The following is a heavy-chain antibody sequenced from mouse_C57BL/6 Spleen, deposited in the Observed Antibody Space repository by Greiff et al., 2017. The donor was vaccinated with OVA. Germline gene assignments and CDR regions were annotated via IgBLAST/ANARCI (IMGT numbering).Heavy chain of an antibody. CDR2: ISSGSSTI. Sequence: EVQRVESGGGLVKPGGSLKLSCAASGFTFSDYGMHWVRQAPEKGLEWVAYISSGSSTIYYADTVKGRFTISRDNAKNTLFLQMTSLRSEDTAMYYCARLLRTWFAYWGQGTLVTVSA. V-gene: IGHV5-17*01. CDR1: GFTFSDYG. J-gene: IGHJ3*01. CDR3: ARLLRTWFAY.